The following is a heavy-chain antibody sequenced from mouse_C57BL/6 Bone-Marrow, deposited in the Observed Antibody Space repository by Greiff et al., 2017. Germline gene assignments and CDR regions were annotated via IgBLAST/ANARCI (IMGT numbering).Heavy chain of an antibody. Sequence: VKLMESGAELVKPGASVSLSCKASGYTFTEYTIHWVQQRSGQGLEWLGWFCPGSGRIKYNEKFKNKATLTADKSASTVYMELSRLTSEDSAVYFCARHEVLLPFAYWGQGTLVTVSA. CDR3: ARHEVLLPFAY. J-gene: IGHJ3*01. V-gene: IGHV1-62-2*01. CDR2: FCPGSGRI. CDR1: GYTFTEYT. D-gene: IGHD1-1*01.